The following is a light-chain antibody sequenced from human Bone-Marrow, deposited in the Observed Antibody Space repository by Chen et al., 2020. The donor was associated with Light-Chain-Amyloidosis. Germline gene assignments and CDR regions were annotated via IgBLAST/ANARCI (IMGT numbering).Light chain of an antibody. CDR3: QSADSSGTYEVI. CDR2: RDT. Sequence: SYELTQPHSVSVSPGQTARLPCSGDDLPTKYAYWYQQKPGQAPVLVIHRDTERPSGISERFSGSSSGTTATLTISGVQAEDEADYHCQSADSSGTYEVIFGGGTKLTVL. V-gene: IGLV3-25*03. CDR1: DLPTKY. J-gene: IGLJ2*01.